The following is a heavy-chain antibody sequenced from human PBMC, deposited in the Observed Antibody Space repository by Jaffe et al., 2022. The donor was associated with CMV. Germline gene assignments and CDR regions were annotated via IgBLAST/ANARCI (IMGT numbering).Heavy chain of an antibody. CDR3: AKVGVSDSSGYYFFFDY. J-gene: IGHJ4*02. CDR1: GFTFSSYG. CDR2: ISYDGSNK. Sequence: QVQLVESGGGVVQPGRSLRLSCAASGFTFSSYGMHWVRQAPGKGLEWVAVISYDGSNKYYADSVKGRFTISRDNSKNTLYLQMNSLRAEDTAVYYCAKVGVSDSSGYYFFFDYWGQGTLVTVSS. V-gene: IGHV3-30*18. D-gene: IGHD3-22*01.